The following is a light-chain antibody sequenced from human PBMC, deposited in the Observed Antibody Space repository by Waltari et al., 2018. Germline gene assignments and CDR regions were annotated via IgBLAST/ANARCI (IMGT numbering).Light chain of an antibody. CDR1: SFNIGSHT. Sequence: QSVLTQTPSASGTPGQRVTIPCSGSSFNIGSHTVNWYQQLPGTAPKLLMFGNNHRPSGVPGRFSGSKSGTSASLAISGLQSEDEADYYCGVWDDSLNGVVFGGGTKLTVL. CDR3: GVWDDSLNGVV. V-gene: IGLV1-44*01. J-gene: IGLJ2*01. CDR2: GNN.